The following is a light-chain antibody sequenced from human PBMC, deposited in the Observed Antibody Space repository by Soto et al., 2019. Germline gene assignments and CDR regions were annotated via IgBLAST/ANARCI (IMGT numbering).Light chain of an antibody. V-gene: IGKV1-5*03. CDR3: QQSSNWPRT. CDR2: KAS. Sequence: DIQMTQSPSTLSASVGDRVTITCRASQSISSWLAWYQQKPGKAPKLLIYKASSLESGVPSRFSGSGSGTEFTLTISSLQSEDFAVYYCQQSSNWPRTFGQGTKVDI. CDR1: QSISSW. J-gene: IGKJ1*01.